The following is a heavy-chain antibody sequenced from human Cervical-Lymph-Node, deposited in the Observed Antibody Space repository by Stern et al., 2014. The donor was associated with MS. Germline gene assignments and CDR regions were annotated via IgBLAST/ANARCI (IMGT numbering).Heavy chain of an antibody. J-gene: IGHJ6*02. D-gene: IGHD2-2*01. V-gene: IGHV3-9*01. Sequence: EVQLVESGRGLVQPGRSLRLSCTASGFAFGDSVMHWVRQAPGQGLEWVSGISWHSANIGYADSVKGRFTISRDNAKNSLYLQMNSLTAEDTAVYYCAKDFCTTCSYYFNGMDVWGQGTTVTVSS. CDR3: AKDFCTTCSYYFNGMDV. CDR1: GFAFGDSV. CDR2: ISWHSANI.